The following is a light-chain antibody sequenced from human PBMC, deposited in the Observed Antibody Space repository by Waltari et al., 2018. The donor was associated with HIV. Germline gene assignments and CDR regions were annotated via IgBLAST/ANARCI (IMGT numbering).Light chain of an antibody. CDR2: QVT. CDR3: CSFGSGSTWI. J-gene: IGLJ2*01. Sequence: QSALTQPASVSGSPGQSITISCTGTSSDVGSFNLVSWYQHYTGKAPKLLIYQVTKRPSDISNRFSCSKSGNTASLTISGLQAEDEADYYCCSFGSGSTWIFGEGTKLTVL. CDR1: SSDVGSFNL. V-gene: IGLV2-23*02.